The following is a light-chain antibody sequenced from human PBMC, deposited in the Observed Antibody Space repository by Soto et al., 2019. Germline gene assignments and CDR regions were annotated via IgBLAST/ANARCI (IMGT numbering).Light chain of an antibody. J-gene: IGKJ1*01. Sequence: SVMTQSRDSLAVSLGEGATINCKSSQSVFDSSNNKNSLAWYQQKPGQPPNLLIYWASTREAGVPDRFSGSGSGTDFPLITSTLQGEDVAVYYCNKYYGSPPWTLGQGAKVDIK. CDR3: NKYYGSPPWT. CDR2: WAS. CDR1: QSVFDSSNNKNS. V-gene: IGKV4-1*01.